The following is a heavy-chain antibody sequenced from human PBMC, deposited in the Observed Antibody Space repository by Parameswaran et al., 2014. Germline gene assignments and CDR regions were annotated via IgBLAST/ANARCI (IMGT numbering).Heavy chain of an antibody. Sequence: RWIRQPPGKGLEWVSVIYSGGSTYYADSVKGRFTISRDNSKNTLYLQMNSLRAEDTAVYYCARIAARPKRFDPWGQGTLVTVSS. CDR2: IYSGGST. CDR3: ARIAARPKRFDP. V-gene: IGHV3-66*01. D-gene: IGHD6-6*01. J-gene: IGHJ5*02.